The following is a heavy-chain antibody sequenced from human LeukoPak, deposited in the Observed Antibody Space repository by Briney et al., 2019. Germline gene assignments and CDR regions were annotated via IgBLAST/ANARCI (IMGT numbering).Heavy chain of an antibody. J-gene: IGHJ6*03. V-gene: IGHV4-39*07. CDR1: GGSISSSSYY. Sequence: KTSETLSLTCTVSGGSISSSSYYWGWIRQPPGKGLEWIGSIYYSGSTYYNPSLKSRVTISVDTSKNQFSLKLSSVTAADTAVYYCARDSQLYCSSTSCYTEYYYYMDVWGKGTTVTVSS. D-gene: IGHD2-2*02. CDR3: ARDSQLYCSSTSCYTEYYYYMDV. CDR2: IYYSGST.